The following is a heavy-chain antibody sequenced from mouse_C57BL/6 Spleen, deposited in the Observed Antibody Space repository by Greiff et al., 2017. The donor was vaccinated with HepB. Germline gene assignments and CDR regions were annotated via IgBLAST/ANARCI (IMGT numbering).Heavy chain of an antibody. D-gene: IGHD1-1*01. V-gene: IGHV1-61*01. J-gene: IGHJ3*01. Sequence: VQLQQPGAELVRPGSSVKLSCKASGYTFTSYWMDWMKQRPGQGLEWIGNIYPSDSETHYNQKFKDKATLTVDKSSSTAYMQLSSLTSEDSAVYYCATYGSSYDVFAYWGQGTLVTVSA. CDR2: IYPSDSET. CDR1: GYTFTSYW. CDR3: ATYGSSYDVFAY.